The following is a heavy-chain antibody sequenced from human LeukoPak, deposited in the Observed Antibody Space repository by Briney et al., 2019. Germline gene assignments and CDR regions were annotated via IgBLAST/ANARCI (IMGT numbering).Heavy chain of an antibody. CDR2: ISSSGSTI. D-gene: IGHD3-10*02. Sequence: PGVSLRLFCAASVFTFSSYNMNWLRQARGKGLEWLSYISSSGSTIYYADSVKGRFNISRDNAKTSLYLQMNSLRAEDTAVYYCAELGITMIGGVWGKGATVTISS. CDR3: AELGITMIGGV. J-gene: IGHJ6*04. CDR1: VFTFSSYN. V-gene: IGHV3-48*04.